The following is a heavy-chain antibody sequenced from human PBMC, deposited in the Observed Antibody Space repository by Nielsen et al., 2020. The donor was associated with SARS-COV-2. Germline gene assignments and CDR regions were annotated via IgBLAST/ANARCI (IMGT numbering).Heavy chain of an antibody. Sequence: GESLKISCAASGFTFSSYAMSWVRQAPGKGLEWVSAISGSGGSTYYADSVKGRFTISRDNAKNSLYLQMNSLRAEDTAVYYCARDYSFLSWSGYYYFDYWGQGTLVTVSS. D-gene: IGHD3-3*01. J-gene: IGHJ4*02. CDR1: GFTFSSYA. V-gene: IGHV3-23*01. CDR3: ARDYSFLSWSGYYYFDY. CDR2: ISGSGGST.